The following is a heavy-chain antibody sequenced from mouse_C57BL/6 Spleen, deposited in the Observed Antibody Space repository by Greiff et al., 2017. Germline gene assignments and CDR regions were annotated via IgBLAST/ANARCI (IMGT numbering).Heavy chain of an antibody. Sequence: EVKLMESGGGLVQPGGSLSLSCAASGFTFTDYYMSWVRQPPGKALEWLGFIRNKANGYTTEYSASVKGRFTISRDNSPSILYLQMNALRAEDSATCYCASLDYYGIYAMDYWGQGTSVTVSS. CDR3: ASLDYYGIYAMDY. CDR1: GFTFTDYY. J-gene: IGHJ4*01. D-gene: IGHD1-1*01. V-gene: IGHV7-3*01. CDR2: IRNKANGYTT.